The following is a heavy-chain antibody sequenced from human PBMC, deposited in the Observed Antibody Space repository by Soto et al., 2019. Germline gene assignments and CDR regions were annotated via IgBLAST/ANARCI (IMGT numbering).Heavy chain of an antibody. Sequence: SETLSVTCTVSGVSVSSDSYYWSWLRQPPGKGLEWIGYIYYSGSANYNPSLKSRVTISVDTSKNQFSLKLSSVTAADTAVYYCARDNNYDSSGLIDYWGQGTLVTVS. D-gene: IGHD3-22*01. CDR1: GVSVSSDSYY. V-gene: IGHV4-61*01. CDR3: ARDNNYDSSGLIDY. J-gene: IGHJ4*02. CDR2: IYYSGSA.